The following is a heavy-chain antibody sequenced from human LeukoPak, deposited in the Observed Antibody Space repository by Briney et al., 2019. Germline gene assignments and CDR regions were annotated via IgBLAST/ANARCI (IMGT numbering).Heavy chain of an antibody. CDR2: IYYSGST. J-gene: IGHJ4*02. V-gene: IGHV4-39*07. D-gene: IGHD1-26*01. CDR3: AYGSVGAFDY. CDR1: GGSISSSSYY. Sequence: SETLSLTCTVSGGSISSSSYYWGWIRQPPGKGLEWIGSIYYSGSTYYNPSLKSRVTISVDTSKNQFSLKLSSVTAADTAVYYCAYGSVGAFDYWGQGTLVTVSS.